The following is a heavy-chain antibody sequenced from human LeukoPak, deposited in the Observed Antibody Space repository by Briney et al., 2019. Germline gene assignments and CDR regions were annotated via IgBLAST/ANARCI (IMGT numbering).Heavy chain of an antibody. J-gene: IGHJ3*02. CDR3: ARAGLIHDAFDI. CDR1: GFTFSSYA. CDR2: ISYDGSNK. V-gene: IGHV3-30-3*01. D-gene: IGHD3-16*01. Sequence: GRSLRLSCAASGFTFSSYAMRWVRQAPGKGLEWVAVISYDGSNKYYADSVKGRFTISRDNSKNTLYLQMNSLRAEDTAVYYCARAGLIHDAFDIWGQGTMVTVSS.